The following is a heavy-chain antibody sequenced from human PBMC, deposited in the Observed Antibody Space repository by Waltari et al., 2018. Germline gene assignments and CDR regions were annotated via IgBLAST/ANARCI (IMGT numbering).Heavy chain of an antibody. D-gene: IGHD4-17*01. V-gene: IGHV3-23*03. CDR3: AKDTMTTVTQAFDY. Sequence: EVQLLESGGGLVQPGGSLRLSCAASGFTFSSYAMSWVRQAPGKGLECVSVIYSGGSSTYYADSVKGRFTISRDNSKNTLYLQMNSLRAEDTALYYCAKDTMTTVTQAFDYWGQGTLVTVSS. J-gene: IGHJ4*02. CDR2: IYSGGSST. CDR1: GFTFSSYA.